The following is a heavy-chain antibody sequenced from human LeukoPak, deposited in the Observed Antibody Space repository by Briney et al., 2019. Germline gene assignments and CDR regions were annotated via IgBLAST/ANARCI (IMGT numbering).Heavy chain of an antibody. CDR3: ARGAYSSGWAYFDH. CDR1: GFNVSHKD. J-gene: IGHJ4*02. D-gene: IGHD6-19*01. Sequence: GGSLRLPCSVSGFNVSHKDMTWVRQAPGKGLEWVSYISFSVNTKYYGDSVKGRFTISRDNAKNSLYLHMDSLRAEDTAVYYCARGAYSSGWAYFDHWGQGTLVTVSS. CDR2: ISFSVNTK. V-gene: IGHV3-11*04.